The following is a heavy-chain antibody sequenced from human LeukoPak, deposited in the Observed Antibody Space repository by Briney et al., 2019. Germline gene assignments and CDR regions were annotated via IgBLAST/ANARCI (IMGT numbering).Heavy chain of an antibody. Sequence: PGRSLRLSCAASGLTFSSYGMHWVRQAPGKGLEWVAIISYDGTNKYYADSVRGRFTISRDNSKNTLYLQMNSLRAEDTAVYYCARDFGRLSGFDNWGQGTLVTVSS. CDR1: GLTFSSYG. J-gene: IGHJ4*02. V-gene: IGHV3-30*19. CDR2: ISYDGTNK. CDR3: ARDFGRLSGFDN. D-gene: IGHD3-16*02.